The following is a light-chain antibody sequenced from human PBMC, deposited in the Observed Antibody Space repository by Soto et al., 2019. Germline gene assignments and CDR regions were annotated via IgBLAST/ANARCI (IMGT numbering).Light chain of an antibody. CDR2: DAS. Sequence: EILLTQSPATLSLSPGERGTLSFTASQSVSSYLAWYQQKPGQAPRLLIHDASNRATGIPARFSGSGSGTDFTLTISSLEPEDFAVYYCQQRSDWPPITFGQGTRLEIK. V-gene: IGKV3-11*01. CDR3: QQRSDWPPIT. J-gene: IGKJ5*01. CDR1: QSVSSY.